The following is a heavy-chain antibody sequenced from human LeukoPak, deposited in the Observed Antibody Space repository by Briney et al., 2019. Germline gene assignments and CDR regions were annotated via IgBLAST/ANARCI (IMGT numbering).Heavy chain of an antibody. CDR3: ATSLYWYFDL. CDR1: GGSISNSGYY. Sequence: SETLSLTCIVSGGSISNSGYYWSWIRQHPGKGLEWIGYIYHSGNNYYNPSPKSRVIISVDTSKNQFSLKLSSVTAADTAVYYCATSLYWYFDLWGRGTLVTVSS. J-gene: IGHJ2*01. V-gene: IGHV4-31*03. CDR2: IYHSGNN.